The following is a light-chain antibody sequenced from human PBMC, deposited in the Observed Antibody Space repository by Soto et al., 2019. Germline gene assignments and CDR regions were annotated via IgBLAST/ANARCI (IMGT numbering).Light chain of an antibody. Sequence: QSALTQPASVSGSPGQSITISCTGTSSDVGRYNYVSWYQQHPGKAPKLIIFDVTDRPSGVSNRFSGSKSGSTASLTISGLQAEDEADYYCNSYTGTSARYVFGTGTKLTVL. J-gene: IGLJ1*01. CDR3: NSYTGTSARYV. CDR2: DVT. V-gene: IGLV2-14*03. CDR1: SSDVGRYNY.